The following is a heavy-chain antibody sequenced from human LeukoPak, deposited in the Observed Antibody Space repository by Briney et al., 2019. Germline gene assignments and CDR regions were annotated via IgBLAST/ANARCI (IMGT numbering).Heavy chain of an antibody. Sequence: GGSLRLSCAASGFTFSNAWMSWVRQAPGEGLEWVGRIKRKTDGGTTTYAAPVKGRFTISRDDSKNTLYLQMNSIKPEDKAVYYCTTDRNLYYYGSGSYYNYFDYWGQGTLVTVSS. D-gene: IGHD3-10*01. CDR3: TTDRNLYYYGSGSYYNYFDY. V-gene: IGHV3-15*01. CDR2: IKRKTDGGTT. J-gene: IGHJ4*02. CDR1: GFTFSNAW.